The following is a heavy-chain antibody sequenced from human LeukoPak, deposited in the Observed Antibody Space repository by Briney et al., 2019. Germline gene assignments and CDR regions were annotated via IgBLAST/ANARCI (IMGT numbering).Heavy chain of an antibody. J-gene: IGHJ6*03. Sequence: QPGGSLRLSCAASGFTFSSYETNWVRQAPGKGLEWVSYISSSGSTIYYADSVKGRFTISRDNAKNSLYLQMNSLRAEDTAVYYCARRRGYMDVWGKGTTVTVSS. CDR1: GFTFSSYE. V-gene: IGHV3-48*03. CDR3: ARRRGYMDV. CDR2: ISSSGSTI. D-gene: IGHD5-12*01.